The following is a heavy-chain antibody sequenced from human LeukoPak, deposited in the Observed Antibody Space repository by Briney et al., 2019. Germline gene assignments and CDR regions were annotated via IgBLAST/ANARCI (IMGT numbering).Heavy chain of an antibody. CDR3: AKDIAAAGTEGYFDY. CDR1: GFTFNSYS. D-gene: IGHD6-13*01. V-gene: IGHV3-9*01. J-gene: IGHJ4*02. Sequence: GGSLRLSCAASGFTFNSYSMNWVRQAPGKGLEWVSGISWNSGSIGYADSVKGRFTISRDNAKNSLYLQMNSLRAEDTALYYCAKDIAAAGTEGYFDYWGQGTLVTVSS. CDR2: ISWNSGSI.